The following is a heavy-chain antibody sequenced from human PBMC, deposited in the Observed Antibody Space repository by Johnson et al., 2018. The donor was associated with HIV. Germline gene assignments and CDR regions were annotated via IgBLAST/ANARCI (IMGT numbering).Heavy chain of an antibody. Sequence: VQLVESGGGLVQPGGSLRLSCAASEFSFSTYAMTCVRQGPGKGLEWVSTISGAGGSTHYADPVKGRFTISRDNSKNTLYLQMNSLRAEDTALYYCARAGYGGNTDAFDIWGQGTMVTVSS. D-gene: IGHD4-23*01. J-gene: IGHJ3*02. V-gene: IGHV3-23*04. CDR1: EFSFSTYA. CDR3: ARAGYGGNTDAFDI. CDR2: ISGAGGST.